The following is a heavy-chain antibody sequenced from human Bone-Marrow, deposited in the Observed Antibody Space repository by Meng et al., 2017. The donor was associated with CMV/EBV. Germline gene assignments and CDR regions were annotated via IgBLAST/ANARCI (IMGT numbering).Heavy chain of an antibody. CDR3: ARDGAPGGWVKYQLLLHYYYYGMDV. V-gene: IGHV1-69*05. CDR1: GGTFSSYA. J-gene: IGHJ6*02. Sequence: SVKVSCKASGGTFSSYAISWLRQAPGQGLEWMGGIIPIFGTANYAQKFQGRVTITTDESTSTAYMELSSLRSEDTAVYYCARDGAPGGWVKYQLLLHYYYYGMDVWGQGTTVTVSS. D-gene: IGHD2-2*01. CDR2: IIPIFGTA.